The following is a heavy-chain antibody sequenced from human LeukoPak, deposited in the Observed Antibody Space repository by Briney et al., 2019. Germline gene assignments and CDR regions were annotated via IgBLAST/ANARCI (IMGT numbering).Heavy chain of an antibody. Sequence: GGSLRLSCAASGFTFSSYGMNWVRQAPGKGLEWVSAIGGSGGSTYYADSVKGRFTISRDNSKNTLYLHMNSLRAEDTAVYYCVLYGDYESPDGFDIWGQGTMVTVSS. CDR3: VLYGDYESPDGFDI. CDR1: GFTFSSYG. J-gene: IGHJ3*02. CDR2: IGGSGGST. D-gene: IGHD4-17*01. V-gene: IGHV3-23*01.